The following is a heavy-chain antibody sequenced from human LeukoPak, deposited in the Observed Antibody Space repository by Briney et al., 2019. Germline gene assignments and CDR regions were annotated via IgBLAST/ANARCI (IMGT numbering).Heavy chain of an antibody. D-gene: IGHD3-3*01. CDR3: ARDRVFGVVFGRFDP. J-gene: IGHJ5*02. Sequence: ASVKVSCKVSGYTLTELSMHWVRQALGKGLEWMGGFDPEDGETIYAQKFQGRVTMTEDTSISTVYMELSGLRSDDTAIYYCARDRVFGVVFGRFDPWGQGTLVTVST. CDR2: FDPEDGET. V-gene: IGHV1-24*01. CDR1: GYTLTELS.